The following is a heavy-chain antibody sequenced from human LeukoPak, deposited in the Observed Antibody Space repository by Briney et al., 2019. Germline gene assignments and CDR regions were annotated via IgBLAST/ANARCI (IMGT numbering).Heavy chain of an antibody. D-gene: IGHD3-10*01. CDR3: ARATRGVRGDIITWGYYHYMDL. CDR2: ISAYNGKT. V-gene: IGHV1-18*01. Sequence: SVKVSCKASGYTFTSDGISCVRQAPAQGLGWMGWISAYNGKTNYTQNLQGRVTITTDPSTTTAYIERGILRSENPALVYCARATRGVRGDIITWGYYHYMDLWGKGHRVNVS. CDR1: GYTFTSDG. J-gene: IGHJ6*03.